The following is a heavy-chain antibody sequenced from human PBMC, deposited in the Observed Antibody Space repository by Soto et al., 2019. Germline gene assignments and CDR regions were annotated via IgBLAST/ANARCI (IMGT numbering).Heavy chain of an antibody. D-gene: IGHD6-6*01. CDR3: ALREQYSSSSYYFDY. J-gene: IGHJ4*02. V-gene: IGHV2-5*02. Sequence: ESGPTLVNPTQTLTLTCTFSGFSLSTSGVGVGWIRQPPGKALEWLALIYWDDDKRYSPSLKSRLTITKDTSKNQVVLTMTNMDPVGTATYYCALREQYSSSSYYFDYWGQGTLVTVSS. CDR2: IYWDDDK. CDR1: GFSLSTSGVG.